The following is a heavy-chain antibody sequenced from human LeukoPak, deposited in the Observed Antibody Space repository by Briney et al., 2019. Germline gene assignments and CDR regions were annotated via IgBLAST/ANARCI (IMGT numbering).Heavy chain of an antibody. CDR2: ISSSGSTI. CDR3: AKVSLNMVNDAFDI. Sequence: GGSLRLSCAASGFTFSSYEMNWVRQAPGKVLEWVSYISSSGSTIYYADSVKGRFTISRDNSKNTLYLQMNSLRAEDTAMYYCAKVSLNMVNDAFDIWGQGTMVSVSS. J-gene: IGHJ3*02. V-gene: IGHV3-48*03. D-gene: IGHD4/OR15-4a*01. CDR1: GFTFSSYE.